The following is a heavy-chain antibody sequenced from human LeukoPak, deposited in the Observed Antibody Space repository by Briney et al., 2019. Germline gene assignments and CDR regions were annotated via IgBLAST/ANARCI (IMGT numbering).Heavy chain of an antibody. CDR3: AKGSRSTNLQRGAIDI. CDR1: GYTFTSYG. CDR2: VSAYNGNT. J-gene: IGHJ3*02. Sequence: ASVKVSCKASGYTFTSYGISWVRQAPGQGLEWMGWVSAYNGNTNYAQKLQGRVTMTTDTSTSTAYMELRSLRSDDTAIYYCAKGSRSTNLQRGAIDIWGQGTMVTVSS. V-gene: IGHV1-18*01. D-gene: IGHD2-2*01.